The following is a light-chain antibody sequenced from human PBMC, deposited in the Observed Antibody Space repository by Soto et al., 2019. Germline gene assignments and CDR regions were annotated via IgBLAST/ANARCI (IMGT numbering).Light chain of an antibody. CDR2: DVT. J-gene: IGLJ1*01. V-gene: IGLV2-11*01. CDR1: SRDVGAYKY. Sequence: QSALTQPRSVSGSPGQSVTISCTGTSRDVGAYKYVSWYQQYPGKAPKLMIYDVTKRPSGVPDRFSGSKSGNTASLTISGLQAEDEADYYCCSYAGSSTFGVLGTGTKGTVL. CDR3: CSYAGSSTFGV.